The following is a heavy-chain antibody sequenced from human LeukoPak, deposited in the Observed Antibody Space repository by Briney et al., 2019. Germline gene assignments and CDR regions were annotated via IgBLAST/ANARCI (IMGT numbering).Heavy chain of an antibody. D-gene: IGHD3-3*01. V-gene: IGHV3-30*02. CDR2: IRYDGSNK. J-gene: IGHJ5*02. CDR3: AKDHAYYDFWSGYLNWFDP. CDR1: GFTFSSYG. Sequence: PGGSLRLSCAASGFTFSSYGVHWVRQAPGKGLEWVAFIRYDGSNKYYADSVKGRFSISRDNSKNTLYLQMNSLRAEDTAVYYYAKDHAYYDFWSGYLNWFDPWGQGTLVTVSS.